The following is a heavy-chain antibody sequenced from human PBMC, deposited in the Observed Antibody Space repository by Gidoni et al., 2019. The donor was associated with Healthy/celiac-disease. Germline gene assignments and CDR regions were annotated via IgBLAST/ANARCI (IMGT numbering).Heavy chain of an antibody. CDR3: ARDLWSGYYNYYYYYMDV. Sequence: EVQLVESGGGLVQPGGSLRLSCAASGFTFSSYWMSWVRQAPGKGLEWVANIKQDGSEKYYVDSVKGRFTISRDNAKNSLYLQMNSLRAEDTAVYYCARDLWSGYYNYYYYYMDVWGKGTTVTVSS. D-gene: IGHD3-3*01. J-gene: IGHJ6*03. CDR1: GFTFSSYW. CDR2: IKQDGSEK. V-gene: IGHV3-7*03.